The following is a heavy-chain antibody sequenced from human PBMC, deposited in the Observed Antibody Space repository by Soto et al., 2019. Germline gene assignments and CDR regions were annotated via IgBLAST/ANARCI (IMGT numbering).Heavy chain of an antibody. CDR3: PRGRPGYSISWGDFDV. Sequence: QVQLQESGPGLVKPSGTLSLSCAVSGASISDNHWWNRTRQSPGRGLELIGEIWHSGLANYNPSLRSRLTLSVDTSRNRFSLILPSATAADTAVYYCPRGRPGYSISWGDFDVWGQGTTVTVSS. D-gene: IGHD6-13*01. CDR1: GASISDNHW. CDR2: IWHSGLA. V-gene: IGHV4-4*02. J-gene: IGHJ3*01.